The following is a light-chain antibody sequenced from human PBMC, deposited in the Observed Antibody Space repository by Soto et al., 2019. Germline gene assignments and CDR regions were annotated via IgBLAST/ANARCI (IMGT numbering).Light chain of an antibody. Sequence: VVTQSPATLSVSPGERATLSCRASQSVSSNLAWYQQKPGQAPRLLIYGASTRATGIPARFSGSGSGTEVTPTISSLQSEDFAVYYCHQYDSWPKTVGQGTRLQI. V-gene: IGKV3-15*01. CDR1: QSVSSN. CDR2: GAS. CDR3: HQYDSWPKT. J-gene: IGKJ5*01.